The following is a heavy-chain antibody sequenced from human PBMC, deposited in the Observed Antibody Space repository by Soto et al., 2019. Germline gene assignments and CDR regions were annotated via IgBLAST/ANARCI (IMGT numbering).Heavy chain of an antibody. J-gene: IGHJ4*02. V-gene: IGHV1-69*01. CDR2: INPILGTP. CDR1: GLTYSSSA. Sequence: QVQLVQSGAEVRKPGSSVKVSCKASGLTYSSSAISWVRQAPGQGPEWMGGINPILGTPDYAHKFQGRVTVTADESTSTVYMDLGSLRSEDTAMYYCARGGVDVVATSAFEYWGQGTLVTVSS. D-gene: IGHD5-12*01. CDR3: ARGGVDVVATSAFEY.